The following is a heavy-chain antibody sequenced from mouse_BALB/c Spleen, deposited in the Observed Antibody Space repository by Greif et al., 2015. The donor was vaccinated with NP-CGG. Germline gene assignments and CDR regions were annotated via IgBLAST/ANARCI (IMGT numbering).Heavy chain of an antibody. Sequence: VQLQQSGAGLVRPGSSVKISCKASGYAFSSYWMNWVKQRPGQGLEWIGQIYPGDGDTNYNGKFKGKATLTADKSSSTAYMQRSSLTSEDSAVYFCASSPWCAYWGQGTLVTVSA. V-gene: IGHV1-80*01. CDR1: GYAFSSYW. J-gene: IGHJ3*01. CDR2: IYPGDGDT. CDR3: ASSPWCAY.